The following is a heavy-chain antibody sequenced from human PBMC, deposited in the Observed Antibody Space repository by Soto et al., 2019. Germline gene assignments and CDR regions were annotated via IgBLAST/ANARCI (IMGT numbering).Heavy chain of an antibody. J-gene: IGHJ6*02. D-gene: IGHD6-13*01. Sequence: SVKVSCKASGGTFSSYAIIWVRQAPGQGLEWMGGIIPIFGTANYAQKFQGRVTITADESTSTAYMELSSLRSEDTAVYYCARGTGYSSSQDYYYGMDVWGQGTTVTVSS. CDR3: ARGTGYSSSQDYYYGMDV. CDR1: GGTFSSYA. CDR2: IIPIFGTA. V-gene: IGHV1-69*13.